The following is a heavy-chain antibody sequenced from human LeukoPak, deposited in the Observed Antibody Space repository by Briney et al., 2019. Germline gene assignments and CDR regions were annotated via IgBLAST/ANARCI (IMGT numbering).Heavy chain of an antibody. J-gene: IGHJ4*02. CDR2: INPSGSSA. V-gene: IGHV1-46*01. D-gene: IGHD6-19*01. CDR3: ARDRISSGWYSPFDY. CDR1: GYSFTSYY. Sequence: GASVKASCKASGYSFTSYYMHRVRQAPGQGLEWMGFINPSGSSAAYAQKFQGRLTMTRDMFTSTDYMELTSLTSDDTAVYYCARDRISSGWYSPFDYWGQGTLVTVSS.